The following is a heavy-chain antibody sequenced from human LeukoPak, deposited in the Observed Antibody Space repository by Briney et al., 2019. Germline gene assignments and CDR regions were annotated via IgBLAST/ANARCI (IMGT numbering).Heavy chain of an antibody. CDR3: IRDRFSSGWYLDN. V-gene: IGHV3-15*01. CDR1: GFIFSNAW. CDR2: IRTKTDGGTT. Sequence: GGSLRLSCAASGFIFSNAWMSWVRQAPGKGLEWVGRIRTKTDGGTTDYAAPVKGRFTISRDDSKNTLYMQMSSLKIEDTAVYYCIRDRFSSGWYLDNWGQGTLVTVSS. D-gene: IGHD6-19*01. J-gene: IGHJ4*02.